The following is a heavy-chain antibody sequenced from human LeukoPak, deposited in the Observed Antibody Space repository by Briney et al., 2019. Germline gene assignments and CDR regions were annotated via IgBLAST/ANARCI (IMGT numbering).Heavy chain of an antibody. V-gene: IGHV4-39*01. Sequence: SETLSLTCTVSGGSISSSSSDYWGWIRQPPGKGLEWIGSIYYSGGAYYNPSLKSRVTISVDTSKNQLSLKLSSVTAADTAVYYCARHGPDYYDSSGYYKLAHFDYWGQGTLVTVSS. D-gene: IGHD3-22*01. CDR1: GGSISSSSSDY. CDR3: ARHGPDYYDSSGYYKLAHFDY. CDR2: IYYSGGA. J-gene: IGHJ4*02.